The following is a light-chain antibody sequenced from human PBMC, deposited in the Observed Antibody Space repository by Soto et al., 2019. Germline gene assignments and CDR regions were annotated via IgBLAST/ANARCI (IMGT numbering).Light chain of an antibody. J-gene: IGLJ1*01. CDR1: SSDVGGYNY. V-gene: IGLV2-14*01. CDR3: SSYTSSSTLCV. CDR2: EVS. Sequence: QSALTQPASVSGSPGQSITISCTGTSSDVGGYNYVSWYQQHPGKAPKLMIYEVSNRPSGVSNRFSGSKSGNTASLTISGLQAEDGADYYCSSYTSSSTLCVFGTGTKLTVL.